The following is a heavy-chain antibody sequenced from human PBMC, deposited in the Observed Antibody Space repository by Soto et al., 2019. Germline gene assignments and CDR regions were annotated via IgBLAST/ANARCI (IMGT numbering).Heavy chain of an antibody. V-gene: IGHV4-59*08. J-gene: IGHJ4*02. CDR3: ARHSNRNYGLYYFDF. CDR1: GDSISGHF. CDR2: IYYSGST. Sequence: PSETLSLTCTVSGDSISGHFWTWIRQPPGKALEWIGYIYYSGSTKYNPSLKSRVTMSVDTSNNQFSLRVSSVTAADTAVYYCARHSNRNYGLYYFDFWGLGALVTVSS. D-gene: IGHD4-4*01.